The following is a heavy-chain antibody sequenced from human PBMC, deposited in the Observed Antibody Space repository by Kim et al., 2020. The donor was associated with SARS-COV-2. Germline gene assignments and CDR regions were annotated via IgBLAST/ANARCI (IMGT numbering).Heavy chain of an antibody. J-gene: IGHJ1*01. CDR2: ISAYNGNT. CDR3: ARDLHTYYYGSGRTGKYFQH. V-gene: IGHV1-18*01. CDR1: GYTFTSYG. Sequence: ASVKVSCKASGYTFTSYGISWVRQAPGQGLEWMGWISAYNGNTNYAQKLQGRVTMTTDTSTSTAYMELRSLRSDDTAVYYCARDLHTYYYGSGRTGKYFQHWGQGTLVTVSS. D-gene: IGHD3-10*01.